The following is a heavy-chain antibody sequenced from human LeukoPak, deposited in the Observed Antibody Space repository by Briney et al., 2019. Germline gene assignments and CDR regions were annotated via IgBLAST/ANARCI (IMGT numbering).Heavy chain of an antibody. CDR1: GFTVSSYS. Sequence: GGSLRLSCAVSGFTVSSYSMNWVRQAPGKGLEWVSSITATSSYIYYADSVRGRFTISRDNAKNSLYLQMNRLRAEDTAVYYCARPAAAIPPYWGQGTLVTVSS. CDR2: ITATSSYI. J-gene: IGHJ4*02. D-gene: IGHD6-13*01. V-gene: IGHV3-21*01. CDR3: ARPAAAIPPY.